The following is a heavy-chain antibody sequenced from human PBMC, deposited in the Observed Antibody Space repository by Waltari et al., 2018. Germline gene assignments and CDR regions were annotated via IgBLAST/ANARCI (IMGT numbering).Heavy chain of an antibody. CDR1: GFTFSSYW. CDR3: ARLRGAND. Sequence: EVQLVESGGGLVQPGGSLSLSCAASGFTFSSYWMIWVRKAPGQGLEWVAHINQDGSEKSYVASVKGRFTISRDNSKQSLYLQMNSLRPDDTAIYYCARLRGANDWGQGTLVTVSS. D-gene: IGHD3-10*01. J-gene: IGHJ4*02. V-gene: IGHV3-7*01. CDR2: INQDGSEK.